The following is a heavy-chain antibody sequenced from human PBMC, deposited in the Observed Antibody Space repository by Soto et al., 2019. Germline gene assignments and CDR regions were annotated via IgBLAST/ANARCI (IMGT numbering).Heavy chain of an antibody. J-gene: IGHJ6*02. CDR3: ARDRGPFIAAQYYYYGMDV. D-gene: IGHD6-6*01. CDR1: GGSISSYY. Sequence: QVQLQESGPGLVKPSETLSLTCTVSGGSISSYYWSWIRQPPGKGLEWIGYIYYSGSTNYNPSLNRRVTIAVDTXTNXFXQKLSPVTAAATAVYYCARDRGPFIAAQYYYYGMDVWGQGTTVTVSS. CDR2: IYYSGST. V-gene: IGHV4-59*01.